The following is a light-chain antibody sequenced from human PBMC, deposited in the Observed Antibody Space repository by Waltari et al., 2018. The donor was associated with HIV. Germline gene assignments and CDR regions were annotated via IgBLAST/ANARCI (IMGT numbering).Light chain of an antibody. CDR2: DVT. CDR1: SSDVGGYNY. J-gene: IGLJ1*01. CDR3: CSYAGSYTYV. V-gene: IGLV2-11*01. Sequence: QSALTQPRSVSGSPGQSVPIPCTGTSSDVGGYNYVSWYQQHPGKAPKLMIYDVTKRPPGVPYLFSGSKSGNTASLTISGLQAEDEADYYCCSYAGSYTYVVGTGTKVTVL.